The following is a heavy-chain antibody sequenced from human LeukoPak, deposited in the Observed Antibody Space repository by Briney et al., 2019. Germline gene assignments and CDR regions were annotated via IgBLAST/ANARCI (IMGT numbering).Heavy chain of an antibody. CDR2: ISGSGGNT. V-gene: IGHV3-23*01. J-gene: IGHJ4*02. D-gene: IGHD6-13*01. CDR3: AKDPYSSSWYSFHYFDY. Sequence: GGSLRLSCAASGFTFSSYAMSWVRQAPGKGLEWVSAISGSGGNTYYADSVKGRFTISRDNSKNTLYLQMNSLRAEDTAVYYCAKDPYSSSWYSFHYFDYWGQGTLVTVSS. CDR1: GFTFSSYA.